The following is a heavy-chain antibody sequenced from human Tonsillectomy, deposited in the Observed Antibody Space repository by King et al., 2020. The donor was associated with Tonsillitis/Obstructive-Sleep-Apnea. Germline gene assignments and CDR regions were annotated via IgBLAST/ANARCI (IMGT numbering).Heavy chain of an antibody. CDR3: TRISTVAYYFDY. CDR1: GFTFSDHS. Sequence: VQLVESGGGLVQPGGSLRLSCAASGFTFSDHSMDWVRQASGKGLEWDGRTRNNATSYTTEYSASVKGRFTISRDDSKNSLYLQMNSLKTEDTAVYYCTRISTVAYYFDYWGQGTLVTVSS. J-gene: IGHJ4*02. CDR2: TRNNATSYTT. V-gene: IGHV3-72*01. D-gene: IGHD4-23*01.